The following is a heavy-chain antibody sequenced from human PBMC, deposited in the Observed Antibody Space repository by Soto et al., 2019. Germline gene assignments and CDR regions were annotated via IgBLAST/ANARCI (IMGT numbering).Heavy chain of an antibody. CDR2: INHSGST. CDR3: ARGWGRIFDY. Sequence: QVQLQQWGAGLLKPSETLSLTCAVYGGSFSGYYWNWIRQPPGKGLEWIGEINHSGSTNYNPSLKSRVTISADTSKNQFSLQLSSVTAADTDVYSCARGWGRIFDYWGQGTLVTVSS. D-gene: IGHD7-27*01. V-gene: IGHV4-34*01. J-gene: IGHJ4*02. CDR1: GGSFSGYY.